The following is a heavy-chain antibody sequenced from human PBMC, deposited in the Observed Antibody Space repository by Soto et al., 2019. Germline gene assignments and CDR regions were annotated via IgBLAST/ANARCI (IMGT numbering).Heavy chain of an antibody. CDR2: ISSSSSTI. J-gene: IGHJ5*02. D-gene: IGHD6-13*01. CDR3: ARDSPYSSSWYDLNWFDP. Sequence: EVQLVESGGGLVQPGGSLRLSCAASVFTFSSYSMNWVRQAPGKGLEWVSYISSSSSTIYYADSVKGRFTISRDNAKNSLYLQMNSLRDEDTAVYYCARDSPYSSSWYDLNWFDPWGQGTLVTVSS. CDR1: VFTFSSYS. V-gene: IGHV3-48*02.